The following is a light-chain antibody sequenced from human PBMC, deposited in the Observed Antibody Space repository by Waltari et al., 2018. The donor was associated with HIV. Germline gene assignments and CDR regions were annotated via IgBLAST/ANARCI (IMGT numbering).Light chain of an antibody. CDR1: QSAGTW. V-gene: IGKV1-5*03. J-gene: IGKJ3*01. CDR3: QQYNSGTRT. CDR2: GSS. Sequence: IQLTHSPFTLSASIGDIVNITCRASQSAGTWLARYQQKAGKAPDLLIYGSSTLEHCVPLRFSGTGSGTEFTLTISNLQSDDIATYFCQQYNSGTRTFGPGTKV.